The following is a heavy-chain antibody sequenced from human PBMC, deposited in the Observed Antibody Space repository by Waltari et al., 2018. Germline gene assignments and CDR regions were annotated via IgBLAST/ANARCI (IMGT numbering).Heavy chain of an antibody. J-gene: IGHJ3*02. V-gene: IGHV4-38-2*02. Sequence: QVQLQESGPGLVKPSETLSLTCTVSGYSISSGYYWGWIRQPPGKGREWIGSTSHSGSSGYNPYVNSGVTRSVDTSKNQYSLKLSSVTAADTAVYYCARRKGVVAATFFFDIWGQGTMVTVSS. CDR2: TSHSGSS. D-gene: IGHD2-15*01. CDR3: ARRKGVVAATFFFDI. CDR1: GYSISSGYY.